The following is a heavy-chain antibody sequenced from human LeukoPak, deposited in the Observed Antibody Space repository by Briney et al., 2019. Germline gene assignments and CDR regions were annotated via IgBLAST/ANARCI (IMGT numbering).Heavy chain of an antibody. CDR3: ARHYYDILSAFDI. CDR2: IDPSDSYT. V-gene: IGHV5-10-1*01. J-gene: IGHJ3*02. CDR1: GYSFTTYW. D-gene: IGHD3-22*01. Sequence: GESLKISCKGSGYSFTTYWISWVRQMPGKGLEWMGRIDPSDSYTKYSPSFHGHVAISADKSISTAYLQWSRLKASDTAMYYCARHYYDILSAFDIWGQGTMVTVSS.